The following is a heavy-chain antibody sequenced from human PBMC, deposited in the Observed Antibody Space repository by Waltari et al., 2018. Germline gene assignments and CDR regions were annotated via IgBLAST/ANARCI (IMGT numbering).Heavy chain of an antibody. J-gene: IGHJ4*02. Sequence: QVQLVQSGAEVKKPGASVKVSCKASVYTFTSYDINWVRQATGQGLEWMGWMNPNRRNTGYAQKFQGRVTMTRNTSISTAYMELSSLRSEDTAVYYCARGFYSSSWYGGDYWGQGTLVTVSS. CDR3: ARGFYSSSWYGGDY. D-gene: IGHD6-13*01. V-gene: IGHV1-8*02. CDR2: MNPNRRNT. CDR1: VYTFTSYD.